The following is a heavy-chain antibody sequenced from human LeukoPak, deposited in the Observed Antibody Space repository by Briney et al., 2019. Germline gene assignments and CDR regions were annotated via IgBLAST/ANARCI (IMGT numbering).Heavy chain of an antibody. CDR3: ASYFGGEI. J-gene: IGHJ3*02. D-gene: IGHD3-10*01. CDR2: IYHSGSA. V-gene: IGHV4-4*02. Sequence: PSETLSLTCAVSGGSMSSTNWWSWVRQSPREGLAWIGEIYHSGSANYNPSLKSRVTILVDKSKNQFSLKLRSVTAADTAVYYCASYFGGEIWGQGTMVTVSS. CDR1: GGSMSSTNW.